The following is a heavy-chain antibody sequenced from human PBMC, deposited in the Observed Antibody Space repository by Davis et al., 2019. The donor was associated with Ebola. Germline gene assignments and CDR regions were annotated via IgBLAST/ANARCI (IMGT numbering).Heavy chain of an antibody. V-gene: IGHV3-53*01. D-gene: IGHD4-11*01. CDR3: ARVSTDSNYYGFDHNYYGVDV. CDR1: GFTVSSNY. CDR2: IYSGGST. Sequence: PGGSLRLSCAASGFTVSSNYMSWVRQAPGKGLEWVSTIYSGGSTYYADSVKGRFTISRDNSKNTLYLQMNSLRAEDTAVYYCARVSTDSNYYGFDHNYYGVDVWGQGTTVTVSS. J-gene: IGHJ6*02.